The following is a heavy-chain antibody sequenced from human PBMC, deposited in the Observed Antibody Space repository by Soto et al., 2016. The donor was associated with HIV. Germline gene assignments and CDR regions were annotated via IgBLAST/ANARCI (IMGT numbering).Heavy chain of an antibody. D-gene: IGHD1-26*01. CDR3: TQRDVLVGATKDY. Sequence: EVQLVESGGGLVQPGGSLKLSCAASGFTFSGSAMHWVRQASGKGLEWVGRIRSKANSYATAYAASVKGRFTISRDDSKNTAYLQMNSLKTEDTAVYYCTQRDVLVGATKDYWGQGTLVTVSS. J-gene: IGHJ4*02. V-gene: IGHV3-73*01. CDR2: IRSKANSYAT. CDR1: GFTFSGSA.